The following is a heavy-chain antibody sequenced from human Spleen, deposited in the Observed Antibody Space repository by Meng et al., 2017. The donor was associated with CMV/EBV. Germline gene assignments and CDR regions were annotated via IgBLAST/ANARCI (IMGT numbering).Heavy chain of an antibody. CDR2: ISAYSGNT. Sequence: ASVKVSCKASGYTFTYYYMHWVRQAPGQGLEWMGWISAYSGNTHYAQKVQGRVTMTTDTSTSTAYMELRSLTSDDTAVYYCARRPGYDHHDYWGQGTLVTVSS. D-gene: IGHD1-14*01. CDR1: GYTFTYYY. CDR3: ARRPGYDHHDY. V-gene: IGHV1-18*04. J-gene: IGHJ4*02.